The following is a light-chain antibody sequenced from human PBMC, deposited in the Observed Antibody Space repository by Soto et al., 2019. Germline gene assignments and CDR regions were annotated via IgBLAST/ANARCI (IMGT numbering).Light chain of an antibody. CDR2: DAS. CDR1: QTVRNNY. V-gene: IGKV3-20*01. Sequence: EFVLTQSPGTLSLSPGERATPSCRASQTVRNNYLAWYQQKPGQAPRLLIYDASSRATGIPDRFSGSGSGTDFTLTISRLEPEDFAVNYCQQYGSSPRTFGQGTKVDIK. CDR3: QQYGSSPRT. J-gene: IGKJ1*01.